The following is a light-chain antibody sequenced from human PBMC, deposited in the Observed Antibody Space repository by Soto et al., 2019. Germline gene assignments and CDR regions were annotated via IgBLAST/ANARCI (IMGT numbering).Light chain of an antibody. J-gene: IGLJ1*01. CDR3: RSYTSSSTYV. CDR1: ISDVVGYNY. Sequence: QALRTQPACVSGSPGQSITISCTGTISDVVGYNYVSWYQQHPGKAPKVMIYEVRNRPSGVSNRFSGSKSGNTASLTISGLQAEDEADYYRRSYTSSSTYVFGTGTKVTVL. CDR2: EVR. V-gene: IGLV2-14*01.